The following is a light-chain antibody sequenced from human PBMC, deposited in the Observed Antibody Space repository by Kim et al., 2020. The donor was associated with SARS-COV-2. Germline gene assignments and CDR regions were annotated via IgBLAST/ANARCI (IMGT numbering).Light chain of an antibody. Sequence: QSVTSSCPETSSDVGSYDYVSWYEQHPGKAPKRLIYDVNKRPSGVPDRFSGSKSGSTASLTVSWLQAEDEADYYCSSYAGTYTFYVFGSGTKVTVL. CDR1: SSDVGSYDY. CDR2: DVN. J-gene: IGLJ1*01. CDR3: SSYAGTYTFYV. V-gene: IGLV2-11*03.